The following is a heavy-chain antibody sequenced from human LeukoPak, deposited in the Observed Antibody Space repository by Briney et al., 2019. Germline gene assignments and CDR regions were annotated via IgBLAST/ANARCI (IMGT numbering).Heavy chain of an antibody. CDR3: ARAMVRGVILGSFDY. Sequence: ASVKVSCKASGYTFTGYYMHWVRQAPGQGLEWMGWINPNSGGTNYAQKFQGWVTMTRDTSISTAYMELSRLRSDDTAVYYCARAMVRGVILGSFDYWGQGTLVTVSS. CDR2: INPNSGGT. J-gene: IGHJ4*02. D-gene: IGHD3-10*01. CDR1: GYTFTGYY. V-gene: IGHV1-2*04.